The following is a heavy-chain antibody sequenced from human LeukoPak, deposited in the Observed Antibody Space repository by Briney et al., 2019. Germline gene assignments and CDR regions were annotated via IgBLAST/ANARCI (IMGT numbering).Heavy chain of an antibody. CDR2: IIPIFGTA. J-gene: IGHJ3*02. CDR3: ARVGAAAGPGAFDI. Sequence: VASVKVSCKASGYTFTGFYIHWVRQAPGQGLEWMGGIIPIFGTANYAQKFQGRVTITTDESTSTAYMELSSLRSEDTAVYYCARVGAAAGPGAFDIWGQGTMVTVSS. CDR1: GYTFTGFY. D-gene: IGHD6-13*01. V-gene: IGHV1-69*05.